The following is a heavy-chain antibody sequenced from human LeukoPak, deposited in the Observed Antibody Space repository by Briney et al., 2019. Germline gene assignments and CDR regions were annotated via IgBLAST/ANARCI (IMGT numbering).Heavy chain of an antibody. CDR3: ARLAYCGGDCRWVDY. CDR2: IYYSGST. J-gene: IGHJ4*02. Sequence: KPSETLSLTCTVSGGSISSSSYYWGWIRQPPGKGLEWIGSIYYSGSTYYNPSLKSRVTISVDTSKNQFSLKLSSVTAADTSVYYCARLAYCGGDCRWVDYWGQGTLVTVSS. D-gene: IGHD2-21*01. CDR1: GGSISSSSYY. V-gene: IGHV4-39*01.